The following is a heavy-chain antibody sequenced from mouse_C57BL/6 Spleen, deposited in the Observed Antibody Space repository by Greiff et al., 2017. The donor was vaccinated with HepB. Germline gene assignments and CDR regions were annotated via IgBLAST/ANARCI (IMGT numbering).Heavy chain of an antibody. J-gene: IGHJ1*03. Sequence: VQLQQSGTVLARPGASVKMSCKTSGYTFTSYWMHWVKQRPGQGLEWIGAIYPGNSDTSYNQKFTGKAKLTAVTAASTAYMELSSLTNEDSAVYYCTRIDGYYGYFDVGGTGTTVTVSS. CDR3: TRIDGYYGYFDV. D-gene: IGHD2-3*01. V-gene: IGHV1-5*01. CDR1: GYTFTSYW. CDR2: IYPGNSDT.